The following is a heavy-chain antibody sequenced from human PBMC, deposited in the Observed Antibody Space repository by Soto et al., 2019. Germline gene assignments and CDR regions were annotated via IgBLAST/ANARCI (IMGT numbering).Heavy chain of an antibody. CDR1: GYTFTSYA. J-gene: IGHJ6*02. D-gene: IGHD2-2*01. V-gene: IGHV1-3*01. Sequence: ASVKVSCKASGYTFTSYAMHWVRQAPGQRLEWMGWINAGNGNTKYSQKFQGRVTTTRDTSASTAYMELSSLRSEDTAVYYCASSHALYYYYVMDVWGQGTTVTVSS. CDR3: ASSHALYYYYVMDV. CDR2: INAGNGNT.